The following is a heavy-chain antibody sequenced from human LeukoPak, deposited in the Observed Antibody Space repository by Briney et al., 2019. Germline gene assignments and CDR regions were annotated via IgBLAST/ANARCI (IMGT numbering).Heavy chain of an antibody. V-gene: IGHV3-74*01. CDR1: GFTFSNYW. CDR2: VNSNGNSA. Sequence: PGGSLRLSCAASGFTFSNYWMHWARQAPGKGLVWVSRVNSNGNSASYADSVKGRFTISRDNAKNTPYLQMNSLRVEDTAVYYCARGARFLEVWSQGTLVTVTS. J-gene: IGHJ4*02. CDR3: ARGARFLEV. D-gene: IGHD3-3*01.